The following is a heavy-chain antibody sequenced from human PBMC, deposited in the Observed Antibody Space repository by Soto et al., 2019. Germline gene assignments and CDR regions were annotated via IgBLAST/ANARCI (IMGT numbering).Heavy chain of an antibody. J-gene: IGHJ4*02. CDR3: ARGPDIVATITRSFDF. D-gene: IGHD5-12*01. V-gene: IGHV4-34*01. CDR2: INHSGST. CDR1: GGSFSYYY. Sequence: SETLSLTCVVYGGSFSYYYWSWIRQPPGKGLEWIGEINHSGSTNYKPSLKSRVTMSVDTSKNQFSLKLSSVTAADTAVYYCARGPDIVATITRSFDFWGQGILVTVSS.